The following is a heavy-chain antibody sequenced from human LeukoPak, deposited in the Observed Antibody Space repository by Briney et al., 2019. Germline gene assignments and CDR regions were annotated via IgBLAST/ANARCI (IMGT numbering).Heavy chain of an antibody. D-gene: IGHD1-26*01. V-gene: IGHV3-15*01. J-gene: IGHJ6*03. CDR2: IKSKTDGGTT. CDR3: TTPPIKIVGAYYYYYYMDV. CDR1: GFTFSNAW. Sequence: PGGSLRLSCAASGFTFSNAWMSWVRQAPGKGLEWVGRIKSKTDGGTTDYAAPVKGRFTISRDDSKNTLYLQMNSLKTEDTAVYYCTTPPIKIVGAYYYYYYMDVWGKGTTVTVSS.